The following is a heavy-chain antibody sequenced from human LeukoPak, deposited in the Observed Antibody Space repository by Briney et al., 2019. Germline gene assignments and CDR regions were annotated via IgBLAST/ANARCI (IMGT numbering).Heavy chain of an antibody. V-gene: IGHV3-15*01. CDR2: IKSKTDGGTT. Sequence: PGGSLRLSCAASGFTFSSYGMHWVRQAPGKGLEWVGRIKSKTDGGTTDYAAPVKGRFTISRHDSNNTLYLQMNSLKTEDTAVYYCTTDALTGDSGIVYWGHGTLVTVSS. J-gene: IGHJ4*01. CDR1: GFTFSSYG. D-gene: IGHD7-27*01. CDR3: TTDALTGDSGIVY.